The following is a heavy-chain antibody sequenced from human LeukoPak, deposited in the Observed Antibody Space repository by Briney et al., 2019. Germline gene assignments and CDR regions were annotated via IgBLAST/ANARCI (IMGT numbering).Heavy chain of an antibody. Sequence: GGSLRLSCTASGFTFGDYAISWVRQAPGKGLEWVGFIRSKAYGGTTEYAASVKGRFTISRDDSKSIAYLQMNSLKTEDTAVYYCTRDYYYYYYYYMDVWGKGTTVTISS. V-gene: IGHV3-49*04. CDR1: GFTFGDYA. D-gene: IGHD2-21*01. CDR3: TRDYYYYYYYYMDV. J-gene: IGHJ6*03. CDR2: IRSKAYGGTT.